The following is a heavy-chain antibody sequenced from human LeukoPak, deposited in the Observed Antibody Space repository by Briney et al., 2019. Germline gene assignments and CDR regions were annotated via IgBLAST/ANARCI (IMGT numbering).Heavy chain of an antibody. D-gene: IGHD3-22*01. J-gene: IGHJ4*02. Sequence: GSLRLSCAASGFTFSSYAMSWVRQAPGKGLEWVSAISGSGGSTYYADSVKGRFTISRDNSKNTLYLQMNSRRAEDTAVYYCAKVQVPLHYYDSSGYYYYYADWGQGTLVTVSS. CDR2: ISGSGGST. CDR1: GFTFSSYA. V-gene: IGHV3-23*01. CDR3: AKVQVPLHYYDSSGYYYYYAD.